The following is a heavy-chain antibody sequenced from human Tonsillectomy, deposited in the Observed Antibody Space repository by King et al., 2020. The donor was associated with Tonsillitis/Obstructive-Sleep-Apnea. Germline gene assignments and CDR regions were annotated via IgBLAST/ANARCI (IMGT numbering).Heavy chain of an antibody. Sequence: VQLVESGGGVVQPGRSLRLSCAASGFTFSSYGMHWVRQAPGKGLEWVAVIWYDGSNKYYADSVKGRFTISRDNSKNTLYLQMNSLRAEDPAVYYCATDPRIAVAVHLYYFDYWGQGTLVTVSS. D-gene: IGHD6-19*01. V-gene: IGHV3-33*01. CDR3: ATDPRIAVAVHLYYFDY. J-gene: IGHJ4*02. CDR1: GFTFSSYG. CDR2: IWYDGSNK.